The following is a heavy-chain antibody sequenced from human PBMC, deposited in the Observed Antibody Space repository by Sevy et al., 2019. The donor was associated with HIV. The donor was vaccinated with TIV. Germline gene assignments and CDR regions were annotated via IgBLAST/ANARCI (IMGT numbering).Heavy chain of an antibody. CDR1: GFTFSYAW. D-gene: IGHD2-8*01. V-gene: IGHV3-15*01. CDR2: IKARADGGTT. J-gene: IGHJ6*02. Sequence: GGFLRLSCAASGFTFSYAWMSWVRQAPGKGLEWVGRIKARADGGTTDYAAPVKGRFTISRDDSKNTLYLQMNSLKAEDTAVYHSSTDPIIVLLVTDGMDVWGQGTTVTVSS. CDR3: STDPIIVLLVTDGMDV.